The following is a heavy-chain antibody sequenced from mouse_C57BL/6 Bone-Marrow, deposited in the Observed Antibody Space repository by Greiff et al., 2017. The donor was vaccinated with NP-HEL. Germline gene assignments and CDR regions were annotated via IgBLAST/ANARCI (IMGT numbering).Heavy chain of an antibody. CDR1: GFTFSDFY. CDR3: ARDALYGNTRAWFAY. D-gene: IGHD2-1*01. CDR2: SRHKANDYTT. J-gene: IGHJ3*01. V-gene: IGHV7-1*01. Sequence: EVMLVESGGGLVQSGRSLRLSCATSGFTFSDFYMEWVRQAPGKGLEWIAASRHKANDYTTEDSASVKGRFIVSRDTSQSILFLQMNALRAEDTAIYYCARDALYGNTRAWFAYWGQGTLVTVSA.